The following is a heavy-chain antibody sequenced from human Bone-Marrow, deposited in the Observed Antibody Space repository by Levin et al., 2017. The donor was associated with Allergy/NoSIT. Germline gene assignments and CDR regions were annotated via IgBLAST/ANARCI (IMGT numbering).Heavy chain of an antibody. Sequence: SGPTLVKPTQTLTLTCTFSGFSLSGNREVVGWIRQSPGKALEWLALIYWDDDKRYSPFLKVRLTITKDTSKNHVVLTMTNMDPVDTAPYFCAHRSGSSWYGYDFDYWGQGTLVTVSS. CDR2: IYWDDDK. V-gene: IGHV2-5*02. CDR3: AHRSGSSWYGYDFDY. J-gene: IGHJ4*02. CDR1: GFSLSGNREV. D-gene: IGHD6-13*01.